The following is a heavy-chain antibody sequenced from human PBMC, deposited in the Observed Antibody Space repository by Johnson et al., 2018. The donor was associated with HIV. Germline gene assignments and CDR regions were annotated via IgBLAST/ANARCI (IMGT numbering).Heavy chain of an antibody. CDR1: GFTV. Sequence: EQLVESGGGVVQPGGSLRLSCVASGFTVRKGLEWVSVIYSGGSTYYADSVKGRFTISRDNSKNTLYLQMNSLKTEDTAVFYCTTESMVRGVMGAFDIWGQGTMVTVSS. J-gene: IGHJ3*02. V-gene: IGHV3-53*01. CDR2: IYSGGST. CDR3: TTESMVRGVMGAFDI. D-gene: IGHD3-10*01.